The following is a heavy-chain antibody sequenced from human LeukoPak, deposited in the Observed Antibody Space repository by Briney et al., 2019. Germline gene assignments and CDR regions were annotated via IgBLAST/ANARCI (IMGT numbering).Heavy chain of an antibody. Sequence: SETLPITCTVSGGSISSYYWSWIRQPPGKELEWIGYIYTSGSTNYNPSLKSRVTISVDTAKNHFSLKLHYVTATAPAVTICCSRGDFWRESYFDYWGQGTLVTVSS. V-gene: IGHV4-4*08. D-gene: IGHD3-3*01. CDR2: IYTSGST. CDR3: CSRGDFWRESYFDY. J-gene: IGHJ4*02. CDR1: GGSISSYY.